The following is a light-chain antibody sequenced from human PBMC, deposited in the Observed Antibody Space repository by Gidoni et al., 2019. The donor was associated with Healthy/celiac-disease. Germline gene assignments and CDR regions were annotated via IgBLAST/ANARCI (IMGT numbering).Light chain of an antibody. CDR1: QSISSW. CDR2: DAS. CDR3: QQYNSSPMYT. J-gene: IGKJ2*01. Sequence: DIQMTQSPSTLSASVGDRVTIPCRASQSISSWLAWYQQKPGKAPKLLIYDASSLESGVPSRFSGSGSGTEFTLTISSLQPDDFATYYCQQYNSSPMYTFGQGTKLEIK. V-gene: IGKV1-5*01.